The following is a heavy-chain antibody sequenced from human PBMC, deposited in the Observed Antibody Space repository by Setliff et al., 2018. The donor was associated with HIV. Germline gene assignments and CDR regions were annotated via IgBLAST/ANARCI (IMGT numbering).Heavy chain of an antibody. V-gene: IGHV3-21*01. CDR1: GFTFSSYS. CDR3: ARGFVLRFLEWSMPDAFDI. J-gene: IGHJ3*02. CDR2: ISRTSRYI. D-gene: IGHD3-3*01. Sequence: GGSRRLSSAASGFTFSSYSMNWVRQAPGKGLEWVSFISRTSRYIYYADSLKGRFTISRDNAKNSLYLQMNSLRAEDTAVYYCARGFVLRFLEWSMPDAFDIWGQGTMVTVSS.